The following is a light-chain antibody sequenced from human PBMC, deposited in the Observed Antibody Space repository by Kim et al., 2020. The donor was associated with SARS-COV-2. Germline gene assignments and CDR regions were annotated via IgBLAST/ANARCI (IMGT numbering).Light chain of an antibody. CDR1: QSIYSY. Sequence: ASVGARGTIPCRASQSIYSYLAWYQQKPGNVPKILIYKASTLESGVPSRFSGSESGTEFTLTISSLQPDDFATYYCQQFYTYPITFGQGTRLEIK. J-gene: IGKJ5*01. CDR3: QQFYTYPIT. V-gene: IGKV1-5*03. CDR2: KAS.